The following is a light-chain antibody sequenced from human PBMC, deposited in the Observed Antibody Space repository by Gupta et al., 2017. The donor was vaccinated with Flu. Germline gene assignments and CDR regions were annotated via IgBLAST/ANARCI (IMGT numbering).Light chain of an antibody. CDR2: DAS. CDR3: QQRSNCPLE. Sequence: EIVLTQSPATLSLSPGERATLYCRASKSVSSYLAWYQQKPGQAPRLLIYDASNRATGIPARFSGSGSGTDFTLTISSREPEDFAVYYCQQRSNCPLEFGQGTQVEIK. V-gene: IGKV3-11*01. J-gene: IGKJ1*01. CDR1: KSVSSY.